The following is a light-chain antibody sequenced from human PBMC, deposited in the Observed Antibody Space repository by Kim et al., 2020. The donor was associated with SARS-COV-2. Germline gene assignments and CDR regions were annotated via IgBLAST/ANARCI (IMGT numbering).Light chain of an antibody. J-gene: IGKJ4*01. Sequence: VLTQSPATLSVSLGERVSLSCRASQSVSNDLAWFQQKPGQAPRLLIYAASTRATGIPARFTGSGSGTEFTLTISSLQSEDFAVYHCQQYNNWPPLTFGGGTKVEI. V-gene: IGKV3-15*01. CDR3: QQYNNWPPLT. CDR2: AAS. CDR1: QSVSND.